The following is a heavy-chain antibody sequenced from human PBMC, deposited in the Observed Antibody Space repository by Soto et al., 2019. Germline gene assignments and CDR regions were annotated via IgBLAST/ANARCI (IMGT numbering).Heavy chain of an antibody. D-gene: IGHD3-10*01. V-gene: IGHV3-23*01. CDR1: GFTFSSYA. CDR3: AKSRVTMVRGVEYYFDY. CDR2: ISGSGGST. Sequence: PGGSLRLSCAASGFTFSSYAMSWVRQAPGKGLEWVSAISGSGGSTYYADSVKGRFTISRDNSKNTLYLQMNSLRAEDTAVYYCAKSRVTMVRGVEYYFDYWGQGTLVTVSS. J-gene: IGHJ4*02.